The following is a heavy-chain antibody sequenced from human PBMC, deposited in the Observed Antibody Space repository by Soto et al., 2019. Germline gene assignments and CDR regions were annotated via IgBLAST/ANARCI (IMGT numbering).Heavy chain of an antibody. CDR3: ARETLSYGSALDV. Sequence: GALRLSCAASGFRFDEYNIHWVRQAPGKGLEWVSLITWNGANTYYADSVKGRFTISRDGTTKSVSLQMTSLKREDTGLYYCARETLSYGSALDVWGQGTTVTVSS. D-gene: IGHD3-16*01. CDR2: ITWNGANT. V-gene: IGHV3-43*01. J-gene: IGHJ6*02. CDR1: GFRFDEYN.